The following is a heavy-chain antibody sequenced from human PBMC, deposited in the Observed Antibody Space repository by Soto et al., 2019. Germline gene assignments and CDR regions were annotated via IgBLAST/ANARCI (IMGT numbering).Heavy chain of an antibody. CDR3: ASSFYGMDP. CDR1: GGSITSGGYS. J-gene: IGHJ6*01. CDR2: IYQGGSA. Sequence: SSETLSLTCAVSGGSITSGGYSWSWIRQSPGQGLEWIGYIYQGGSAYYNPALKTRVTILLDRSKNQFSLNLTSVTAADTAVYYAASSFYGMDPWGQGSPVTV. V-gene: IGHV4-30-2*06.